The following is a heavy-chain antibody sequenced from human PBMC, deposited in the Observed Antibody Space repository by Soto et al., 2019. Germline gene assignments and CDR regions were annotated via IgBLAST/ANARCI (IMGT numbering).Heavy chain of an antibody. CDR3: ARDLYDSSGYSPGSFDY. CDR1: GFTFSSYS. D-gene: IGHD3-22*01. J-gene: IGHJ4*02. CDR2: ISSSSSYI. V-gene: IGHV3-21*01. Sequence: NPGGSLRLSCAASGFTFSSYSMNWVRQAPGKGLEWVSSISSSSSYIYYADSVKGRFTISRDNAKNSLYLQMNSLRAEDTAVYYCARDLYDSSGYSPGSFDYWGQGTLVTVSS.